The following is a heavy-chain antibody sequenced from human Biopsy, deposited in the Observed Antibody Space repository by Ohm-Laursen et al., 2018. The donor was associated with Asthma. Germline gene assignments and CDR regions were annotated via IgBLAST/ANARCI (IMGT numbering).Heavy chain of an antibody. J-gene: IGHJ6*02. CDR1: GGTFSRYA. D-gene: IGHD4-17*01. CDR2: IIPVFGTS. V-gene: IGHV1-69*13. CDR3: AREVSTVDYGYYYFAMDV. Sequence: SVKVSCKASGGTFSRYAISWVRQAPGQGLEWMGGIIPVFGTSNYAQKFQGRVTFTADGSTSSAYMELSSPTYEDSAVYYCAREVSTVDYGYYYFAMDVWGQGTTVTVSS.